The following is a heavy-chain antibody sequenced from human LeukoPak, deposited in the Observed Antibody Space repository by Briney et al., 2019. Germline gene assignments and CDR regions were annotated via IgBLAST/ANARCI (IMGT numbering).Heavy chain of an antibody. V-gene: IGHV3-30*03. Sequence: GGSLRLSCAASGFTFSSYGMHWVRQAPGKGLEWVAVISYDGSNKYYADSVKGRFTISRDNSKNTLYLQMNSLRAEDTAVYYCARGSLSKWELLGSICLDYWGQGTLVTVSS. J-gene: IGHJ4*02. D-gene: IGHD1-26*01. CDR3: ARGSLSKWELLGSICLDY. CDR2: ISYDGSNK. CDR1: GFTFSSYG.